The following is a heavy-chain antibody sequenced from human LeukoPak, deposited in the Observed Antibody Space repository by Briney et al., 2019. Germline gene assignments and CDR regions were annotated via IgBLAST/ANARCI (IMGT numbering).Heavy chain of an antibody. CDR1: GGSFSGYY. CDR2: INHSGST. D-gene: IGHD3/OR15-3a*01. J-gene: IGHJ4*02. V-gene: IGHV4-34*01. CDR3: ARARYYDFSTGYFTYYFDY. Sequence: SETLSLTCAVYGGSFSGYYWSWIRQPPGKGLEWIGEINHSGSTNYNPSLKSRVTMSIDTSKNQFSLNLNSVTAADTAVFYCARARYYDFSTGYFTYYFDYWGLGTLVTVSS.